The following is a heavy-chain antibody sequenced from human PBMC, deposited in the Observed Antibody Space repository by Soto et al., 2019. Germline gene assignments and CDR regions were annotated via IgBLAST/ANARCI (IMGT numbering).Heavy chain of an antibody. Sequence: GASLNVSCKASCYTFTSYGISLFLQSPGQGLEWMGWISAYNGNTNYAQKLQGRVTMTTDTSTSTAYMELRSLRSDDTAVYYCARDLSDKYWLGFEYWGKGTLVTVSS. J-gene: IGHJ4*02. D-gene: IGHD2-8*02. CDR2: ISAYNGNT. CDR3: ARDLSDKYWLGFEY. V-gene: IGHV1-18*01. CDR1: CYTFTSYG.